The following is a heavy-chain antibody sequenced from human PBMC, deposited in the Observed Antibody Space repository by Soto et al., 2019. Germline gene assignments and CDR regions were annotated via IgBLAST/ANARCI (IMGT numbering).Heavy chain of an antibody. J-gene: IGHJ4*02. V-gene: IGHV4-59*01. CDR2: IYYSGST. Sequence: QVQLQESGPGLVKPSETLSLTCTVSGGSISSYYWSWIRQPPGKGLEWIGYIYYSGSTNYNPSLMSRVTISVDTSKNQFSLRLSSVTAADTAVYYCAMGVAVAGIFDYWGQGTLVTVSS. CDR1: GGSISSYY. CDR3: AMGVAVAGIFDY. D-gene: IGHD6-19*01.